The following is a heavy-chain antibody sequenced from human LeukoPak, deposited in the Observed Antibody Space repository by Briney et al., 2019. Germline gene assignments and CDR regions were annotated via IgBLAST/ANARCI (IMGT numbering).Heavy chain of an antibody. CDR3: ARIVGSSGYYYYFDY. CDR1: GGSISSYY. Sequence: SETLSLTCTVSGGSISSYYWSWIRQPPGKGLEWIGYIYYSGSTNYNPSLKSRVTISVDTSKNQISLKLSSVTAADTAVYYCARIVGSSGYYYYFDYWGQGTLVTVSS. CDR2: IYYSGST. V-gene: IGHV4-59*01. D-gene: IGHD3-22*01. J-gene: IGHJ4*02.